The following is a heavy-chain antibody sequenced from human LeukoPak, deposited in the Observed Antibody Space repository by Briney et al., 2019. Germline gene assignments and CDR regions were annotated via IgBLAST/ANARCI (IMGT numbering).Heavy chain of an antibody. Sequence: PSETLSLTCTVSGGSISSGGYYWSWIRQPPGKGLEWIGYIYHSGSTYYNPSLKSRVTISVDRSKNQFSLKLSSVTAADTAVYYCAREGGYSYGSFDYWGQGTLVTVSS. D-gene: IGHD5-18*01. V-gene: IGHV4-30-2*01. CDR2: IYHSGST. CDR1: GGSISSGGYY. CDR3: AREGGYSYGSFDY. J-gene: IGHJ4*02.